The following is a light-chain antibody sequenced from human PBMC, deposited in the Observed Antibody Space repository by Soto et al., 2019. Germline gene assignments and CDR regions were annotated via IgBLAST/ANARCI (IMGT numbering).Light chain of an antibody. CDR2: DAS. CDR3: QQRSDWPLT. Sequence: EIVLTQSPATLSLCPGERATLSCRASQSVNSYLAWYQQKPGQAPRLLIYDASNRATGIPARFSGSGSGTDFTLTISSLEPEDFVVYYCQQRSDWPLTFGGGTKVEIK. J-gene: IGKJ4*01. CDR1: QSVNSY. V-gene: IGKV3-11*01.